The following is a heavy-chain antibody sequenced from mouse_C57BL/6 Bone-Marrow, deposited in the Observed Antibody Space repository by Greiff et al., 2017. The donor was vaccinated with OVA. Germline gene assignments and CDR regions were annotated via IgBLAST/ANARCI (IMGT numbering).Heavy chain of an antibody. V-gene: IGHV1-85*01. CDR2: ISPRDGST. D-gene: IGHD6-1*01. Sequence: VQLQQSGPELVKPGASVKLSCKASGYTFTSYDINWVKQRPGQGLEWLGWISPRDGSTWYNAKFKGEATLPVHTSSSTAYMELHSLTSEDFAVYFCAGGARAIYYWYFDVGGTGTTVTVSS. CDR3: AGGARAIYYWYFDV. CDR1: GYTFTSYD. J-gene: IGHJ1*03.